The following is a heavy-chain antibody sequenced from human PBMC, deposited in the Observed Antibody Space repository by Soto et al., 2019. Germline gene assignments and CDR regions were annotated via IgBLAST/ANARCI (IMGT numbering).Heavy chain of an antibody. Sequence: SETLALTGAVYGGSFSDDYWSWIRQPPGRGLELIGEINHSGSTNYNPSLKSRVTISVDTSKNQFSLTVRSVTAADTAVYYCARGRRAPRRYFDYWGQGALVTVSS. CDR3: ARGRRAPRRYFDY. J-gene: IGHJ4*02. CDR2: INHSGST. D-gene: IGHD1-20*01. V-gene: IGHV4-34*01. CDR1: GGSFSDDY.